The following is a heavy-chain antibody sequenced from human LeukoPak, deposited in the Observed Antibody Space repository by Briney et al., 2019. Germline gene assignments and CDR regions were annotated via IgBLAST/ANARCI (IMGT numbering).Heavy chain of an antibody. Sequence: TGGSLRLSCAASGFTFSSYAMSWVRQAPGKGLEWVSAISYSGGYTYYADSVKGRFTISRDNSKNTVYLQMNSLRAEDTAVYYCARGNLGADYWGQGTLVTVSS. CDR3: ARGNLGADY. J-gene: IGHJ4*02. D-gene: IGHD1-14*01. CDR1: GFTFSSYA. V-gene: IGHV3-23*01. CDR2: ISYSGGYT.